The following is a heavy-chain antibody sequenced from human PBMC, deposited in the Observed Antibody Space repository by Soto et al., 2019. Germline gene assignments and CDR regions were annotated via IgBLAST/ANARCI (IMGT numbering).Heavy chain of an antibody. Sequence: GGSLRLSCAASGFTFSSYAMRWVRQAPGKGLEWVSAISGSGGSTYYADSVKGRFTISRDNSKNTLYLQMNSLRAEDTAVYYCAKDESSSGGSYYFDSWGQEPLVTVSS. V-gene: IGHV3-23*01. CDR1: GFTFSSYA. CDR2: ISGSGGST. D-gene: IGHD6-19*01. J-gene: IGHJ4*02. CDR3: AKDESSSGGSYYFDS.